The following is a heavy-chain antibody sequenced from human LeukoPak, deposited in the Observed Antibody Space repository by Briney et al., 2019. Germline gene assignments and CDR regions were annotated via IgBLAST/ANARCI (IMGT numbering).Heavy chain of an antibody. V-gene: IGHV1-46*01. CDR1: GYTLPNYH. J-gene: IGHJ4*02. CDR2: ISPNGDST. D-gene: IGHD1-26*01. CDR3: AKDGGRWDFDY. Sequence: GASVKVSCKSPGYTLPNYHFHWVRQAPGLGLQWMGIISPNGDSTTYAQKFQGRLTMTRDTSTNTDYMELTNLRSEDTAVYYCAKDGGRWDFDYWGQGTLVTVSS.